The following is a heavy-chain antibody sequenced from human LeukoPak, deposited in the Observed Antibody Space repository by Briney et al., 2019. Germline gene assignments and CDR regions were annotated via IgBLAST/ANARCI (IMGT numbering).Heavy chain of an antibody. CDR2: INPNNGNT. CDR3: VIRGVHSFHAFDI. Sequence: GASVKVSCKASGYTFTGYYMHWVRQAPGQGLEWMGWINPNNGNTNYAQKLQGRVTMTTDTSTSTAYMELRSLRSDDTAVYYCVIRGVHSFHAFDIWGQGTMVTVSS. D-gene: IGHD3-10*01. V-gene: IGHV1-18*04. J-gene: IGHJ3*02. CDR1: GYTFTGYY.